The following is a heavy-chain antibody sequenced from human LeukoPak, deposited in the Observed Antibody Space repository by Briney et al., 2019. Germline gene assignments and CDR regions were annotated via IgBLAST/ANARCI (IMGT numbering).Heavy chain of an antibody. CDR1: GFTFSTYA. D-gene: IGHD1-26*01. CDR3: ARGGAFDY. CDR2: INGIGGST. V-gene: IGHV3-23*01. Sequence: GGSLRLSCAASGFTFSTYAMSWVRQAPGKGLEWVSAINGIGGSTYYADSVKGRFTISRDNSKNTLYLQMNSLRAEDTAVYYCARGGAFDYWGQGTLVTVSS. J-gene: IGHJ4*02.